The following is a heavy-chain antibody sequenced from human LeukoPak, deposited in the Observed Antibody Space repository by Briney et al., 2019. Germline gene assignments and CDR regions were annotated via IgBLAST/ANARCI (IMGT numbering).Heavy chain of an antibody. CDR2: IIPIFGTA. J-gene: IGHJ6*03. CDR1: GGTFSSYA. V-gene: IGHV1-69*13. Sequence: VASVKVSCKASGGTFSSYAISWVRQAPGQGLEWMGGIIPIFGTANYAQKFQGRVMITADESTSTAYMELSSLRSEDTAVYYCARTIFGVVMDYYYYYYMDVWGKGTTVTVSS. D-gene: IGHD3-3*01. CDR3: ARTIFGVVMDYYYYYYMDV.